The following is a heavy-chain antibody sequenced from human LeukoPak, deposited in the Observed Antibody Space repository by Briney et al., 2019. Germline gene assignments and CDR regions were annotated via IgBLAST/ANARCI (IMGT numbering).Heavy chain of an antibody. CDR1: GFIFNNYY. CDR3: AGRRVGNGMDV. CDR2: ISNDGSIT. V-gene: IGHV3-74*03. Sequence: GGSLRPSCAASGFIFNNYYMNWVRQAPGKGLVWVSRISNDGSITMYADPVKGRFTISRDNAENTLSLQMNSLRAEDTAVYYCAGRRVGNGMDVWGQGTTVTVSS. J-gene: IGHJ6*02.